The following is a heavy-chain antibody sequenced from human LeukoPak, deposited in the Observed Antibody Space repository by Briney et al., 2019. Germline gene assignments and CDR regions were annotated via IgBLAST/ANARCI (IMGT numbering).Heavy chain of an antibody. D-gene: IGHD5-12*01. CDR2: IKQDGSQK. CDR1: GFTFSTYW. CDR3: ARDSYSGYDTTPDY. J-gene: IGHJ4*02. V-gene: IGHV3-7*03. Sequence: GGSLRLSCAASGFTFSTYWMSWVRQAPGRGLEWVANIKQDGSQKYYVGSVKGRFTISRDNAKNSLYLQMNSLRAEDTAVYYCARDSYSGYDTTPDYWGKGTLVTVSS.